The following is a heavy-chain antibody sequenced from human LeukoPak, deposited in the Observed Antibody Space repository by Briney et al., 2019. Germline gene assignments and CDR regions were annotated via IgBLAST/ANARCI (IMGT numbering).Heavy chain of an antibody. Sequence: TGGSLRLSCAASGFTFSSYGMHWVRQAPGKGLEWVAVIWYDGSNKYYADSVKGRFTISRDNSKNTLYLQMNSLRAEDTAVYYCAKEPAAAEYYFDYWGQGTLVTVSS. CDR2: IWYDGSNK. CDR3: AKEPAAAEYYFDY. V-gene: IGHV3-33*06. D-gene: IGHD6-13*01. J-gene: IGHJ4*02. CDR1: GFTFSSYG.